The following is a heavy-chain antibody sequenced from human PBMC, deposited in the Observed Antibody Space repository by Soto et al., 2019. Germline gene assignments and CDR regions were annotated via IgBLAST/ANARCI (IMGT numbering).Heavy chain of an antibody. CDR2: IYHSGST. V-gene: IGHV4-30-2*01. CDR1: GGSISSGGYS. J-gene: IGHJ4*02. Sequence: SETLSLTCSVPGGSISSGGYSWSWIRQPPGKGLEWIGYIYHSGSTYYNPSLKSRVTISVDTSKNQFSLKLSSVTAADTAVYYCARERGIVGATNHFDYWGQGTLVTVSS. CDR3: ARERGIVGATNHFDY. D-gene: IGHD1-26*01.